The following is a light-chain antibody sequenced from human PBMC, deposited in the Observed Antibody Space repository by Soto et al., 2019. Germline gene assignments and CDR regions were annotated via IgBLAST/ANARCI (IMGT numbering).Light chain of an antibody. J-gene: IGKJ4*01. Sequence: PATLSSFPGERATLSCRASQTGNNNYLAWYQHKSGQAPRLLIYGVYTRASGIPDRFSGSGSGTDFTLTITRLEPEDFAVYYCQQYGSSPLTFGGGTKVDIK. CDR3: QQYGSSPLT. CDR1: QTGNNNY. CDR2: GVY. V-gene: IGKV3-20*01.